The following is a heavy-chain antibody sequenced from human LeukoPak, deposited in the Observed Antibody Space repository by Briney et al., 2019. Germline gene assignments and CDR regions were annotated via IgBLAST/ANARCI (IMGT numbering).Heavy chain of an antibody. D-gene: IGHD3-22*01. CDR2: IYYSGNT. V-gene: IGHV4-30-4*01. CDR3: ARGGNYYDRSGHFGFDY. CDR1: GGSISSGAYY. J-gene: IGHJ4*02. Sequence: SETLSLTCTVSGGSISSGAYYWSWIRQPPGKGLEWIGYIYYSGNTYYNPSLKSRLTISVDTSKNQFSLKLSSLTAADTAVYYCARGGNYYDRSGHFGFDYWGQGTLVTVSS.